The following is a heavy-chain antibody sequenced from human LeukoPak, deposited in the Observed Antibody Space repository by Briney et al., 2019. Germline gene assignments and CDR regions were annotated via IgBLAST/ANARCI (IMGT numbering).Heavy chain of an antibody. D-gene: IGHD6-13*01. Sequence: SETLSLTCTVSGGSISTHYWSWIRQPPGKGLEWIGYIYYSGSTNYNPSLKSRVTISVDTSKNQFSLKLSSVTAADTAVYYRARETEAAYNWFDPWGQGTLVTVSS. CDR3: ARETEAAYNWFDP. CDR2: IYYSGST. V-gene: IGHV4-59*11. CDR1: GGSISTHY. J-gene: IGHJ5*02.